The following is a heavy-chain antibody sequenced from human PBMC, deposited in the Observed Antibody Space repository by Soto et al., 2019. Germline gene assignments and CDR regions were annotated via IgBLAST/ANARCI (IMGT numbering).Heavy chain of an antibody. Sequence: EVQLVESGRGLVQPGGSLRLSCAASGFTVSSNYMSWVRQAPGKGLEWVSVIYSGGSTYYADSMKGRFTISRHNSKNTLYLQMNSLRAEDTAVYYCARLDYYDSSGYYGLGFQHWGQGTLVTVSS. CDR3: ARLDYYDSSGYYGLGFQH. CDR1: GFTVSSNY. V-gene: IGHV3-53*04. J-gene: IGHJ1*01. CDR2: IYSGGST. D-gene: IGHD3-22*01.